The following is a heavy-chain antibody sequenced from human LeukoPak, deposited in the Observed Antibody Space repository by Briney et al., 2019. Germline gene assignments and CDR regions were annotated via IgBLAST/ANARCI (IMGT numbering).Heavy chain of an antibody. CDR1: GLTVSSNY. V-gene: IGHV3-53*01. J-gene: IGHJ4*02. CDR3: AWYGSNWQYFGH. Sequence: GGSLRLSCAASGLTVSSNYMSWVRQAPGKGLEWVSVIYTGGNTYCADSVRGRFTISRDNSKNTLYLQMNSLRDDDTGVYFCAWYGSNWQYFGHWGQGTLVTVSS. D-gene: IGHD6-13*01. CDR2: IYTGGNT.